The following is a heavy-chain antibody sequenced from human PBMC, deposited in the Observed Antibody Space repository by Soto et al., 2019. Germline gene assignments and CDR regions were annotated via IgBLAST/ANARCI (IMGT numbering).Heavy chain of an antibody. CDR2: IYYSGST. V-gene: IGHV4-31*03. D-gene: IGHD6-13*01. Sequence: QVQLQESGPGLVKPSQTLSLTCTVSGGSISSGGYYWSWIRQHPGKGLEWIGYIYYSGSTYYNTPLKSRVTISVDTSKNQFSGNLSSVTAADTAVYYWARDQGIAAASTYYYYMDGWGKGTTVTVSS. CDR1: GGSISSGGYY. CDR3: ARDQGIAAASTYYYYMDG. J-gene: IGHJ6*03.